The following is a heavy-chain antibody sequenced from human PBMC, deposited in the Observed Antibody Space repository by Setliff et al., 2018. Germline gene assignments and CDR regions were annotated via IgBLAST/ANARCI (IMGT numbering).Heavy chain of an antibody. D-gene: IGHD2-8*01. CDR1: GFTFNNAW. V-gene: IGHV3-15*07. J-gene: IGHJ3*01. Sequence: GGSLRLSCAASGFTFNNAWMNWVRQAPGKGLEWAGRIKSYGSGGTIDYAAPVEGRFTISRDDSKNTVYLQMSSLKIEDTAVYYCVHNADFIGTFNTWGQGTMVTVSS. CDR2: IKSYGSGGTI. CDR3: VHNADFIGTFNT.